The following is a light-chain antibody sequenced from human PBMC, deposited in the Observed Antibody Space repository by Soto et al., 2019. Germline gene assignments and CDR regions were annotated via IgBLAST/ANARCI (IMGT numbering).Light chain of an antibody. J-gene: IGLJ1*01. CDR3: SSYTRTSTLYV. V-gene: IGLV2-14*03. CDR2: GGT. Sequence: QSALTQPASVSGSPGQSITISCTGTSSDVGGSNYVSWFQQHPGKAPKLLISGGTNRPSGVSDRFSGSKSGNTASLTISGLQAEDEADYYCSSYTRTSTLYVFGTATKVTVL. CDR1: SSDVGGSNY.